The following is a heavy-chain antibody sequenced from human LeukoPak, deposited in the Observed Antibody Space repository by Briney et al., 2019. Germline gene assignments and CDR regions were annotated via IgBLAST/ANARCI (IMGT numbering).Heavy chain of an antibody. D-gene: IGHD2-2*01. J-gene: IGHJ4*02. CDR2: INPNSGGT. CDR1: GYTFTGYY. V-gene: IGHV1-2*02. Sequence: ASVKVSCKASGYTFTGYYMHWVRQAPGQGLEWMGWINPNSGGTNYAQKFQGRVTMTRDTSISTAYMELSRLRSDDTAVYYCARARESNKYQPLPYWDQGTLVTVSS. CDR3: ARARESNKYQPLPY.